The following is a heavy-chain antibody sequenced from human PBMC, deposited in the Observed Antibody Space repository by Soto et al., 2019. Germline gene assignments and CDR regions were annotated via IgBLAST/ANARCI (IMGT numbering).Heavy chain of an antibody. V-gene: IGHV3-48*03. CDR3: ARVGVVKGFDY. CDR2: ISGRSSSI. Sequence: PGGSLRLSFAASGFSFSSYEMQLVRQAPGKGLEWVSYISGRSSSILYADSVKGRFTISRDNAKNSLYLQMNNLRAEDTAVYYCARVGVVKGFDYWGQGTLVTVSS. CDR1: GFSFSSYE. J-gene: IGHJ4*02. D-gene: IGHD2-21*01.